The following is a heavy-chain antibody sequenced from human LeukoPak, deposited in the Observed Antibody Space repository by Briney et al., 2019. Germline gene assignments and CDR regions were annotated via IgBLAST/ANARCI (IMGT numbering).Heavy chain of an antibody. D-gene: IGHD6-13*01. CDR1: GFTFSDYY. CDR3: ARGGYSSSWYPQELIDY. Sequence: PGGSLRLSCAASGFTFSDYYMSRIRQAPGKGLEWVSYISSSGSTIYYADSVKGRFTISRDNAKNSLYLQMNSLRAEDTAVYYCARGGYSSSWYPQELIDYWGQGTLVTVSS. V-gene: IGHV3-11*04. CDR2: ISSSGSTI. J-gene: IGHJ4*02.